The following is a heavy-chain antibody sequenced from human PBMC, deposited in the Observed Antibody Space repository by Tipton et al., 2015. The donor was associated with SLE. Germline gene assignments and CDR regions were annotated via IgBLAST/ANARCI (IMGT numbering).Heavy chain of an antibody. CDR2: IYYSGST. D-gene: IGHD6-19*01. J-gene: IGHJ3*02. CDR1: GGSISSHY. Sequence: TLSLTCTVSGGSISSHYWSWIRQPPGKGLEWIGYIYYSGSTYYNPSLKSRVTISVDTSKNQFSLKLSSVTAADTAVYYCARQGIAVAGGAFDIWGQGTMVTVSS. CDR3: ARQGIAVAGGAFDI. V-gene: IGHV4-59*08.